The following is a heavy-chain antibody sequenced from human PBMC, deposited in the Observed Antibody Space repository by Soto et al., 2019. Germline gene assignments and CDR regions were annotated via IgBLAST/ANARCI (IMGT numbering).Heavy chain of an antibody. V-gene: IGHV5-51*01. D-gene: IGHD2-2*01. CDR1: GYSFTKYW. J-gene: IGHJ2*01. CDR3: ARPPCSSTCWYFDL. Sequence: GGSLKISCKGSGYSFTKYWIGWVRELPGKGLEGMGIIYPADSDTIYSPSFQGHLIISADKAISTAYLQWTSVKASDTAISCCARPPCSSTCWYFDLWGRGTLVTVSS. CDR2: IYPADSDT.